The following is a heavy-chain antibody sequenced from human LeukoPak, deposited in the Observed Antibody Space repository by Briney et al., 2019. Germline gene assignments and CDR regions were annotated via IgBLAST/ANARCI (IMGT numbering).Heavy chain of an antibody. J-gene: IGHJ4*02. CDR3: ARASYDSSRFDY. V-gene: IGHV4-34*01. CDR1: GGSFSGYY. D-gene: IGHD3-22*01. Sequence: SETLSLTCAVYGGSFSGYYWSWIRQPPGKGLEWIGEINHSGSTNYNPSLKSRVTISVDTSKNQFSLKLSSVTAADTAVHYCARASYDSSRFDYWGQGTLVTVSS. CDR2: INHSGST.